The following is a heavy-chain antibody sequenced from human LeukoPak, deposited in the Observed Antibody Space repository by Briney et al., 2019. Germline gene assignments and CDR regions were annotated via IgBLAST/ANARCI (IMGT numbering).Heavy chain of an antibody. Sequence: TSETLSLTCTVSGGSISSYYWSWIRQPPGKGLEWIGYIYYSGSINYNPSLKSRVTISVDTSKNQFSLKLSSVTAADTAVYYCARAVGDGIDYWGQGTLVTVSS. V-gene: IGHV4-59*01. J-gene: IGHJ4*02. CDR1: GGSISSYY. D-gene: IGHD2-21*02. CDR2: IYYSGSI. CDR3: ARAVGDGIDY.